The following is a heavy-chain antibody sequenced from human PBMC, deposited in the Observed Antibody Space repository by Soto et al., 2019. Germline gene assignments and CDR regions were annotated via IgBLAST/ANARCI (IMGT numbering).Heavy chain of an antibody. CDR1: GYTFTSYD. V-gene: IGHV1-8*01. CDR2: MNPNSGNT. Sequence: QVQLVQSGAEVKKPGASVKVSCKASGYTFTSYDITWVRQATGQGIEWMGWMNPNSGNTGYAQQFQGRVTMTRNISISTAYMELSSLRSEDTAVYYCAREKLDYFDYWGQGPLVTVSS. CDR3: AREKLDYFDY. J-gene: IGHJ4*02.